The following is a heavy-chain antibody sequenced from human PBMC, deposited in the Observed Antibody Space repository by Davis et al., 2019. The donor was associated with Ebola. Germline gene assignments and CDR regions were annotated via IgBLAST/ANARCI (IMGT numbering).Heavy chain of an antibody. CDR2: IYSSGAT. CDR1: GASISTSDYC. V-gene: IGHV4-39*01. CDR3: ARGWLRTGMDV. Sequence: PSETLSLTCSVSGASISTSDYCWAAIRQSPGTGLEWIASIYSSGATYYSPSLKSRVTISVDTSKNQFSLQLNSVTPEDTAVYYCARGWLRTGMDVWGKGTTVTVSS. D-gene: IGHD5-12*01. J-gene: IGHJ6*04.